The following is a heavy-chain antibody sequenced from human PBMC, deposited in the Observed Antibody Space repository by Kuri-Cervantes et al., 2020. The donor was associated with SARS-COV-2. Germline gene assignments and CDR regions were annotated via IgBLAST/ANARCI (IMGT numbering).Heavy chain of an antibody. V-gene: IGHV2-26*01. CDR2: IFSNDEK. CDR3: AQTQGACTTVNCLKRGHFDP. J-gene: IGHJ5*02. D-gene: IGHD2/OR15-2a*01. Sequence: SGPTLVKPTEILTLTYTVSGLSLNTARMSVSWIRQPPWKALEWLAHIFSNDEKSYSTPLKSRLTISKDTSKSQMVLTMSNMDALDIATYFCAQTQGACTTVNCLKRGHFDPWGQGTLVTVSS. CDR1: GLSLNTARMS.